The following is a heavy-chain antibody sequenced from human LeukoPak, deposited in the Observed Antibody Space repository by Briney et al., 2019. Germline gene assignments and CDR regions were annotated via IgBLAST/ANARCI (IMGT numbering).Heavy chain of an antibody. CDR1: GYSFTTYW. J-gene: IGHJ4*02. V-gene: IGHV5-10-1*01. Sequence: GESPKISCKGSGYSFTTYWISWVRQMPGKGLEWMGRIAPSDSYTYYSPSFQGHVTISADKSINTAYLQWTSLRASDTAMYYCARRLASCGGDCYSFDYWGQGTLVSVSS. CDR2: IAPSDSYT. D-gene: IGHD2-21*02. CDR3: ARRLASCGGDCYSFDY.